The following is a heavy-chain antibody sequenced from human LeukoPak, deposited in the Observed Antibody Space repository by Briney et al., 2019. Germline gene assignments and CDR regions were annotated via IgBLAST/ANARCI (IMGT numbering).Heavy chain of an antibody. CDR2: IYYTGST. V-gene: IGHV4-59*01. CDR1: GGSISSYY. CDR3: ARDITGDGDY. D-gene: IGHD1-20*01. J-gene: IGHJ4*02. Sequence: PSETLSLTCTVSGGSISSYYWSWLRQPPGKGLEWIGYIYYTGSTNYNPSLKSRVTLSLDTSKNQFSLKLGSVTAADTAVYYCARDITGDGDYWGQGTLVTVSS.